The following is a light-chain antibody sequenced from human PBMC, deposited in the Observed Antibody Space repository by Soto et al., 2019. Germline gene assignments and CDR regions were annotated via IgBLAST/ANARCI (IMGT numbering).Light chain of an antibody. J-gene: IGLJ3*02. CDR3: ETWDSNTWV. V-gene: IGLV4-60*03. CDR1: SGHISHI. CDR2: LEGSGSY. Sequence: QLVLTQSSSASASLGSSVKLTCTLSSGHISHIIAWHQQQPGKAPRFLMKLEGSGSYNKGSGVPDRFSGSSSGADRYLTISNLQSEDEADYYCETWDSNTWVFGGGTKLTVL.